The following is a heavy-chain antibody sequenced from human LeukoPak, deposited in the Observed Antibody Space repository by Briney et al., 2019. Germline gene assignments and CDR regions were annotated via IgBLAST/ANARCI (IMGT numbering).Heavy chain of an antibody. CDR1: GGSISTYH. V-gene: IGHV4-59*01. J-gene: IGHJ5*02. CDR3: ARDKAHSYGRYFDP. D-gene: IGHD5-18*01. Sequence: SETLSLTCSVAGGSISTYHWNWIRQTPGKGLEWIGHISNGNTEYNPSLKSRVTISVDTSKNQISLKLTSVTAADTAVYYCARDKAHSYGRYFDPWGQGALVTVSS. CDR2: ISNGNT.